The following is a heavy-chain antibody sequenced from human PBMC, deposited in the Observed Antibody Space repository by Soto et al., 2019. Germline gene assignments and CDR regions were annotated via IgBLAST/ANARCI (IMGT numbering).Heavy chain of an antibody. J-gene: IGHJ5*02. V-gene: IGHV4-59*08. D-gene: IGHD3-22*01. CDR2: IYYSGST. CDR1: GGSIDTYY. CDR3: ARLGGYYQSLDT. Sequence: QVQLQESGPGLVKASETLSLTCTVSGGSIDTYYWSWIRQPPGKGLQWIGYIYYSGSTTYSPSLKSRVTISVDRSMNQFSLKLTSVTAADTAVYYCARLGGYYQSLDTWGQGPLVTVSS.